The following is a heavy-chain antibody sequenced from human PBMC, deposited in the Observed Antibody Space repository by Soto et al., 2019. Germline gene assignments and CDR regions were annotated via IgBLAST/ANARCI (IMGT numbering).Heavy chain of an antibody. CDR1: GGSVNNANXF. J-gene: IGHJ6*02. CDR3: AXXXXXXXXRGGMDV. CDR2: IYYSGST. Sequence: QVRLEESGPGLVKPSETLSLICSVSGGSVNNANXFWNWIRHHPENGLEWIGYIYYSGSTRYNPSFKTRATLSIDTSKNHFSLRLNSVTVAXTAVYFCAXXXXXXXXRGGMDVWGRGTTVTVSS. D-gene: IGHD3-16*01. V-gene: IGHV4-31*02.